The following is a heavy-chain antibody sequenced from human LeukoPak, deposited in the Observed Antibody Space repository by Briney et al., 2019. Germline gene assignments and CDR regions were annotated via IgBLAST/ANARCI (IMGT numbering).Heavy chain of an antibody. V-gene: IGHV1-69*04. CDR2: IIPILGIA. CDR1: GGTFSSYT. Sequence: SVKVSCKASGGTFSSYTIGWVRQAPGQGLEWMGRIIPILGIANYAQKFQGRVTITADKSTSTAYMELSSLRSEDTAVYYCARDPRIKDHSSGYDDYWGQGTLVTVSS. D-gene: IGHD3-22*01. CDR3: ARDPRIKDHSSGYDDY. J-gene: IGHJ4*02.